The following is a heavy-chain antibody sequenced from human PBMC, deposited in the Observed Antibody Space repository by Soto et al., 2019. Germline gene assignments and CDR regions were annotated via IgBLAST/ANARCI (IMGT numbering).Heavy chain of an antibody. CDR1: GFTFNNYV. V-gene: IGHV3-30-3*01. CDR3: AREDESSGYAGTFRH. Sequence: QVHLVESGGDVVQPGRSLRLACAVSGFTFNNYVIHWVRQAPGKGLEWVAVTASDGNKIYADSVKDRFTISRDSPNNKVNLEMNSLRSEDTAVYYCAREDESSGYAGTFRHWGQGTLVTVSP. CDR2: TASDGNK. D-gene: IGHD3-22*01. J-gene: IGHJ1*01.